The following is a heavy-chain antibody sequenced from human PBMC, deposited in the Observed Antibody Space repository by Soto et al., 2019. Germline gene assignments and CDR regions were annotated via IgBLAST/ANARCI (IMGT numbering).Heavy chain of an antibody. CDR3: AKLTYTSDSTGYYYARVSGWIDS. D-gene: IGHD3-22*01. J-gene: IGHJ5*01. CDR1: GFMFGSYG. CDR2: ISASGGTA. Sequence: VRSLRLSCAASGFMFGSYGMSWVRQAPGEGLEWVSSISASGGTANLADSVEGRCTIPRDNSKSTLYVQMNSLRAEDTAVYYCAKLTYTSDSTGYYYARVSGWIDSRAQRTLLTV. V-gene: IGHV3-23*01.